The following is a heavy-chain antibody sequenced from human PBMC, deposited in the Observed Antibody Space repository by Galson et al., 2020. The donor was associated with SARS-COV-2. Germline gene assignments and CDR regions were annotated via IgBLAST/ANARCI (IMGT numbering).Heavy chain of an antibody. CDR3: ARSASKIGSDF. CDR1: RGTVSSYT. D-gene: IGHD3-10*01. CDR2: TIPMLPIT. J-gene: IGHJ4*02. V-gene: IGHV1-69*02. Sequence: SAHVPCQASRGTVSSYTRSWVRQAPGQGLEWMGRTIPMLPITYHSQHLQRRHTITADESTRTTDMELSSLTPEDTAIYCCARSASKIGSDFWGQGTLVSVSS.